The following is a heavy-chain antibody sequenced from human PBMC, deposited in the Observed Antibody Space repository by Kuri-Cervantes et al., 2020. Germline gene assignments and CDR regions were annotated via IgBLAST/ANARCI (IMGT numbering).Heavy chain of an antibody. D-gene: IGHD4-17*01. CDR2: IWYDGSNK. CDR1: GFTFSSYG. V-gene: IGHV3-33*01. Sequence: LSLTCAASGFTFSSYGMHWVRQAPGKGLEWVAVIWYDGSNKYYVDSVKGRFTISRDNAKNSLYLQMNSLRAEDTAVYYCARGVSYGDYGYYYYGMDVWGQGTTVTVSS. J-gene: IGHJ6*02. CDR3: ARGVSYGDYGYYYYGMDV.